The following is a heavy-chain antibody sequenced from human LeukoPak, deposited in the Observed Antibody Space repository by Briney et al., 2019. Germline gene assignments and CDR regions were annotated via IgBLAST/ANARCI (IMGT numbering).Heavy chain of an antibody. Sequence: GESLKISCKGSGYSFTGYWIGWVRQMPGKGLEWMGNIYPGDSDTRYSPSFQGQVTISGDKSINTAYLQWSGLKASDTAMYYCARRGDDAAAFFDYWGQGTLVTVSS. J-gene: IGHJ4*02. CDR2: IYPGDSDT. CDR3: ARRGDDAAAFFDY. V-gene: IGHV5-51*01. D-gene: IGHD3-16*01. CDR1: GYSFTGYW.